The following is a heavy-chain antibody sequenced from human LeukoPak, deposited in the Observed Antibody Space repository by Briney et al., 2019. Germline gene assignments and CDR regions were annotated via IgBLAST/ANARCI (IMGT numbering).Heavy chain of an antibody. CDR2: ISGSGGST. D-gene: IGHD3-9*01. CDR1: GFTFSSYA. CDR3: AEAKTLRYFDWLLFDY. V-gene: IGHV3-23*01. J-gene: IGHJ4*02. Sequence: GGSLRLSCAASGFTFSSYAMSWVRQAPGKGLEWVSAISGSGGSTYYADSVKGRFTISRDNSKNTLYLQMNSLRAEDTAVYYCAEAKTLRYFDWLLFDYWGQGTLVTVSS.